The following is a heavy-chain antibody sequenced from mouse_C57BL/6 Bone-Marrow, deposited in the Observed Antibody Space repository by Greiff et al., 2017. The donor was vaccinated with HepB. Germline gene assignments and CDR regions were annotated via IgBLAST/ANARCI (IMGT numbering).Heavy chain of an antibody. CDR3: AKKCLWDYAIY. Sequence: VQLVESGPGLVQPSQSLSITCTVSGFSLTSYGVHWVRQPPGKGLEWLGVIWSGGSTDYNGAFISKLSISKDNSKSQVFFKMNSLQADDTAIYYCAKKCLWDYAIYWGQGTSVTVSS. CDR2: IWSGGST. J-gene: IGHJ4*01. D-gene: IGHD2-4*01. CDR1: GFSLTSYG. V-gene: IGHV2-4*01.